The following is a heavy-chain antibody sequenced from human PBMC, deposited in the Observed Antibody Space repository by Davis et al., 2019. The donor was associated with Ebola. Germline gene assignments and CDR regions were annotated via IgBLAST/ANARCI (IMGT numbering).Heavy chain of an antibody. D-gene: IGHD2-2*01. V-gene: IGHV1-69*13. CDR1: GGTFSSYA. Sequence: AASVKVSCKASGGTFSSYAISWVRQAPGQGLEWMGGIIPILGTENYAQKFQGTVTITADESTSTAYMELSSLRSEDTAVYYCARDRVGYCSSTSCYYYYGMDVWGQGTTVTVSS. CDR2: IIPILGTE. CDR3: ARDRVGYCSSTSCYYYYGMDV. J-gene: IGHJ6*02.